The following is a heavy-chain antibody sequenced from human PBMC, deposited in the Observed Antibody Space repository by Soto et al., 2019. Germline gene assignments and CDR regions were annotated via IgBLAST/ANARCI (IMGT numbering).Heavy chain of an antibody. CDR3: ARTSPPVDY. V-gene: IGHV1-18*01. J-gene: IGHJ4*02. CDR2: ISAYNGNT. CDR1: GYTFTSYG. Sequence: QVQLVQSGAEVKKPGASVKVSCKASGYTFTSYGISWVRQAPGQGLEWMGWISAYNGNTKYAQKLQGRVTMTTDTSKSTGYIELKSLRSDDTAGYYLARTSPPVDYWGQGTLVTVSS.